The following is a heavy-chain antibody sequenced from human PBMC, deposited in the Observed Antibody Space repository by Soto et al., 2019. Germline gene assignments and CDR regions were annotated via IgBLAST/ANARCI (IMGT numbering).Heavy chain of an antibody. CDR1: GGTFSSYA. CDR2: IIPIFGTA. Sequence: ASVNVSCKASGGTFSSYAISWVRQAPGQGLEWMGGIIPIFGTANYAQKFQGRVTITADESTSTAYMELSSLRSEDTAVYYCARHAPAWYSSGWTRYLDYWGQGTLVTVSS. J-gene: IGHJ4*02. V-gene: IGHV1-69*13. D-gene: IGHD6-19*01. CDR3: ARHAPAWYSSGWTRYLDY.